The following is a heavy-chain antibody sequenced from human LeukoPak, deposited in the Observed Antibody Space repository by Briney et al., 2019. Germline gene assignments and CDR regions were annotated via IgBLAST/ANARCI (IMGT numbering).Heavy chain of an antibody. CDR1: GGSISGHY. CDR3: ARGFSGLRLGEYDY. CDR2: IYYSGAT. Sequence: SETLSLTCNVSGGSISGHYWTWIRQPPGKGLEFIGFIYYSGATNYNPSLKSRVTMPVDTSKNQLSLKLSSVTAADTAVYYCARGFSGLRLGEYDYWGQGTLVTVSS. V-gene: IGHV4-59*08. J-gene: IGHJ4*02. D-gene: IGHD3-16*01.